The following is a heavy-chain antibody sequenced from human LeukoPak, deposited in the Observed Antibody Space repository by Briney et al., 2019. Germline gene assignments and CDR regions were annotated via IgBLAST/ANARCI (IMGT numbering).Heavy chain of an antibody. CDR2: VNPSGGST. CDR1: GDTFTSYY. Sequence: ASVKVSCKASGDTFTSYYMHWVRQAPGQGLEWMGVVNPSGGSTSYAQKFQGRVTMTRDTSTSTVYMELSSLRSEDTAVYYCARGAHYDILTGCSPEYVYWGQGTLVTVSS. D-gene: IGHD3-9*01. V-gene: IGHV1-46*01. CDR3: ARGAHYDILTGCSPEYVY. J-gene: IGHJ4*02.